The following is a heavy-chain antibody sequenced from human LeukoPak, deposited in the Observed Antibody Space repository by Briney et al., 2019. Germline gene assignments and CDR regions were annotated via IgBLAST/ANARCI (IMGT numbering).Heavy chain of an antibody. D-gene: IGHD2-15*01. V-gene: IGHV4-59*01. CDR1: GGSISSYY. Sequence: SETLSLTCTVSGGSISSYYWSWIRQPPGKGLEWIGYIYYSGSTNYNPSLKSRVTISVDTSKNQFSLKLSSVTAADTAVYYCARVGCSGGSCYSGGEYYFDYWGQGTLVTVSP. J-gene: IGHJ4*02. CDR2: IYYSGST. CDR3: ARVGCSGGSCYSGGEYYFDY.